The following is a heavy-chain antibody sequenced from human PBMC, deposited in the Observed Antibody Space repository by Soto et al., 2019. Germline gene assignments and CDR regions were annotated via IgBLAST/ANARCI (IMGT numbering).Heavy chain of an antibody. CDR2: IKTKTDGGTI. CDR3: TTGYGSTFDY. CDR1: GFTFSKSW. V-gene: IGHV3-15*01. J-gene: IGHJ4*02. D-gene: IGHD3-10*01. Sequence: GSLILSCAASGFTFSKSWMSWVRQAPGKGLEWVGHIKTKTDGGTIDYAAPVKGRFTISRDDSKITLYLQMNSLKTEDTGVYYCTTGYGSTFDYWGQGTLVTVSS.